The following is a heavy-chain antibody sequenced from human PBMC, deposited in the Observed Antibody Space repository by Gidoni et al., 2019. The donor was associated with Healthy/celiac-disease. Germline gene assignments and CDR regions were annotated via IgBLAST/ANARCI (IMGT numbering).Heavy chain of an antibody. V-gene: IGHV3-23*01. J-gene: IGHJ1*01. Sequence: EVQLLESGGGLVQPGGSLRLACAASGFTFSSYAMSWVRQAPGKGLEWVSAISGSGGSTYYADSVKGRFTISRDNSKNTLYLQMNSLRAEDTAVYYCAKEGRVVGATYAEYFQHWGQGTLVTVSS. CDR2: ISGSGGST. D-gene: IGHD1-26*01. CDR1: GFTFSSYA. CDR3: AKEGRVVGATYAEYFQH.